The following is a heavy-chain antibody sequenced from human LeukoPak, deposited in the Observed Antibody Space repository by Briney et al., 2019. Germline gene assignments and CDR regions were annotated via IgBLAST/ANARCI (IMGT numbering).Heavy chain of an antibody. CDR1: GFTVDDYA. V-gene: IGHV3-9*03. D-gene: IGHD3-22*01. CDR3: AKDHRPYYDSSGYYDY. Sequence: GGSLRLACAAAGFTVDDYAMHWVRQVPGNGLEWVSGSSCYSGIIGYADSEKGRFTISRDNAKNALYLQMNSLRAEDMALYYCAKDHRPYYDSSGYYDYWGQGTLVTVSS. CDR2: SSCYSGII. J-gene: IGHJ4*02.